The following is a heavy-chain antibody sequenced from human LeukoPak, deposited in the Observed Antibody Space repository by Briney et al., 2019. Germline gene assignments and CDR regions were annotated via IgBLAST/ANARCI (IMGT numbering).Heavy chain of an antibody. Sequence: GGSLRLSCAPSGFTFSSYSMNWVPHAPGKGLEWVSSISSISSYIYYADSVKGRFTISRDNDKNSMYLQMNSLRAEDTAVYYCARDRIVGATGVPRYWGQGTLVTVSS. V-gene: IGHV3-21*01. J-gene: IGHJ4*02. CDR2: ISSISSYI. D-gene: IGHD1-26*01. CDR1: GFTFSSYS. CDR3: ARDRIVGATGVPRY.